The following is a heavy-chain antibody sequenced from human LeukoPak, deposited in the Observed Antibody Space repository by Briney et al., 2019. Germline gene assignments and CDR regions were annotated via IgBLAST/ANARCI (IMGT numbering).Heavy chain of an antibody. CDR2: INPNSGGT. D-gene: IGHD6-13*01. CDR3: ARDHRIAAAGTDWFDP. V-gene: IGHV1-2*02. CDR1: GYTFTSYY. Sequence: ASVKVSCKASGYTFTSYYMHWVRQAPGQGLEWMGWINPNSGGTNYAQKFQGRVTMTRDTSISTAYMELSRLRSDDTAVYYCARDHRIAAAGTDWFDPWGQGTLVTVSS. J-gene: IGHJ5*02.